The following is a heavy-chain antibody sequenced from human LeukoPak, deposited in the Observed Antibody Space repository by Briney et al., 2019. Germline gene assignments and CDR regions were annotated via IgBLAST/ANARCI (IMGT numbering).Heavy chain of an antibody. J-gene: IGHJ3*02. V-gene: IGHV3-21*01. CDR3: ARETYCSGGSCYKGNAFDI. D-gene: IGHD2-15*01. CDR1: GFTFSTYG. CDR2: ISSSSSYI. Sequence: PGGSLRLSCAASGFTFSTYGMSWVRQAPGKGLEWVSSISSSSSYIYYADSVKGRFTISRDNAKNSLYLQMNSLRADDTAVYYCARETYCSGGSCYKGNAFDIWGQGTMVTVSS.